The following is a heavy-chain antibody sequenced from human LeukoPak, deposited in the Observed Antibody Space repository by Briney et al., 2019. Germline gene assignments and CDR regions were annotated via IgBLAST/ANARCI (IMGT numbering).Heavy chain of an antibody. CDR2: INSDGSST. CDR3: ATTYYYDSPFDY. V-gene: IGHV3-74*01. Sequence: GGSLRLSCAASGFTFSSYWMHWVRQAPGKGLVWVSRINSDGSSTSYADSVKGRFTISRDNAKNTLYPQMNSLRAEDTAVYYCATTYYYDSPFDYWGQGTLVTVSS. D-gene: IGHD3-22*01. J-gene: IGHJ4*02. CDR1: GFTFSSYW.